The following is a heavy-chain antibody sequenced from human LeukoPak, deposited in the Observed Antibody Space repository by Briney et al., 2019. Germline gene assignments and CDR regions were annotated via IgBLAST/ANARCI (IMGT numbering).Heavy chain of an antibody. J-gene: IGHJ2*01. CDR3: ARGRRAYYDYVWGSYRYHDIRYWYFDL. V-gene: IGHV1-8*01. CDR1: GYTFTSYD. CDR2: MNPNSGNT. Sequence: ASVKVSCKASGYTFTSYDINWVRQATGQGLEWMGWMNPNSGNTGYAQKFQGRVTMTRNTSISTAYMELSSLRSEDTAVYYCARGRRAYYDYVWGSYRYHDIRYWYFDLWGRGTLVTVSS. D-gene: IGHD3-16*02.